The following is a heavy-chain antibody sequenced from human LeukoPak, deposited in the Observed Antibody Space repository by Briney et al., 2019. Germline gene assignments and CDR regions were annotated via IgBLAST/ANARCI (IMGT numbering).Heavy chain of an antibody. CDR1: GGTFSSYA. D-gene: IGHD5-18*01. V-gene: IGHV1-69*04. Sequence: SVKVSCKASGGTFSSYAISWVRQAPGQGLEWMGRIIPILGIANYAQKFQGRVTITADKSTSTAYMEMSSLRSEDTAVYYCARDWDTGMATLEEHDAFDIWGQGTMVTVSS. CDR3: ARDWDTGMATLEEHDAFDI. CDR2: IIPILGIA. J-gene: IGHJ3*02.